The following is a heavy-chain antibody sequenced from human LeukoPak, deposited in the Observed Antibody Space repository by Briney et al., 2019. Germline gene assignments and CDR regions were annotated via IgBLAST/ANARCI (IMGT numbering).Heavy chain of an antibody. J-gene: IGHJ4*02. V-gene: IGHV3-9*01. Sequence: GGSLRLSCAASGFTFDDYAMHWVRQAPGKGLEWVSGISWNSGSIGYADSVKGRFTISRDNAKNSLYLQMNSLRAEDTAVYYCARVAMTGIDFDYWGQGTLVTVSS. D-gene: IGHD6-19*01. CDR2: ISWNSGSI. CDR1: GFTFDDYA. CDR3: ARVAMTGIDFDY.